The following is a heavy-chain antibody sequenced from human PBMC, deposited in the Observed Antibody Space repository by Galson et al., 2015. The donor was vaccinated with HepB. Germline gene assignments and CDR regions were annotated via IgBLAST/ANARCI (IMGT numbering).Heavy chain of an antibody. V-gene: IGHV1-18*04. J-gene: IGHJ6*02. CDR1: GYSIDNYG. D-gene: IGHD1-26*01. CDR3: ARYSSSRNSYGMDV. Sequence: SVKGSCKASGYSIDNYGFIWVRRAPGQGLEWMGWISVYNGNRDYAQKVQDRVTMTTDRSMGSAYMELRSLRSDDTAVYYCARYSSSRNSYGMDVWGQGTTVTVSS. CDR2: ISVYNGNR.